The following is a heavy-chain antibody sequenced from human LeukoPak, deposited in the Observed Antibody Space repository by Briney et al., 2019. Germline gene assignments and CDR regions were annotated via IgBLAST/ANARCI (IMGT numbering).Heavy chain of an antibody. D-gene: IGHD2-15*01. CDR3: ARASKVEAFDV. J-gene: IGHJ3*01. CDR2: IYGGSST. CDR1: GVTVSSTD. Sequence: PGGSLRLSCAASGVTVSSTDMSWVRQAPGKGLEWVSVIYGGSSTYNADSVKGRFTISRDNSKNTLFLQMNSLRAEDTAVYYCARASKVEAFDVWGQGTMVTVSS. V-gene: IGHV3-66*01.